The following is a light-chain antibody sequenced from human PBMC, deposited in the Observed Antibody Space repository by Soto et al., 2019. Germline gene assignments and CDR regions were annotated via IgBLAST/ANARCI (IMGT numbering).Light chain of an antibody. CDR3: QQSYITPLT. V-gene: IGKV1-39*01. J-gene: IGKJ4*01. CDR2: SAS. CDR1: QTISSY. Sequence: DIQMTQSPSSLSASVGDRVTITCRASQTISSYLNWYQQKPGKAPKLLIYSASILQSGVPSRFSGSGSGTDFTLTINSLQPEDFATYSCQQSYITPLTFGGGTKVEIK.